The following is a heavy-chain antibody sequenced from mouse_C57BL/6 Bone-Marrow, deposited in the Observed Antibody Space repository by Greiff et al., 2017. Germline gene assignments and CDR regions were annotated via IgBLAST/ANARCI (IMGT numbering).Heavy chain of an antibody. V-gene: IGHV14-2*01. D-gene: IGHD2-4*01. J-gene: IGHJ1*03. CDR1: GFNITDYY. CDR2: IDPEDGET. CDR3: ARRDDYGGGWYFDD. Sequence: EVQLQQSGAELVKPGASVKLSCTASGFNITDYYMHWVKQRPEQGLEWIGRIDPEDGETKYAPKFQGKATITADKSSNTAYMQLSSLTSEDTAVYYGARRDDYGGGWYFDDWGTGTTVTVSS.